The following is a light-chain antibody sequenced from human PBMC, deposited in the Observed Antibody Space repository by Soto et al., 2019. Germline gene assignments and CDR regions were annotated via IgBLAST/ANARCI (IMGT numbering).Light chain of an antibody. CDR3: QQRQYWPPIT. J-gene: IGKJ5*01. V-gene: IGKV3-11*01. CDR1: QSVSIK. CDR2: DAS. Sequence: EIVMTQSPATLYVSPGERATLXXXXSQSVSIKLAWYQQKPGQAPRLLIYDASSRPTDIPARFTGSGSGTDFNLTISTLEPEDFAVYYCQQRQYWPPITFGQGTRLEIK.